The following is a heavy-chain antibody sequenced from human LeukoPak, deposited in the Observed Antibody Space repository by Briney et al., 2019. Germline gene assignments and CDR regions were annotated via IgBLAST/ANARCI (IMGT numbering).Heavy chain of an antibody. CDR1: GGSFSGYY. J-gene: IGHJ4*02. D-gene: IGHD3-22*01. CDR2: INHSGST. V-gene: IGHV4-34*01. Sequence: PSETLSLTCAVYGGSFSGYYWSWIRQPPGKGLEWIGEINHSGSTNYNPSLKSRVTISVDTSKNQFSLKLSSVTAADTAVYYCAANPAGSGCYYPIDYWGQGTLVTVSS. CDR3: AANPAGSGCYYPIDY.